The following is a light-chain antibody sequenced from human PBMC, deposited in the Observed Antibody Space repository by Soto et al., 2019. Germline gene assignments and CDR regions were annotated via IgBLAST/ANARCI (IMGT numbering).Light chain of an antibody. V-gene: IGKV3-11*01. CDR3: QQRSDGPRSIT. CDR1: QSIRIF. Sequence: EIVLTQSPATLSLSPGERATLSCRASQSIRIFLAWYQQKPGQAPRLLIYDASNRATGIPARFSGGGSGTDFTLTISSLEPEDFAVYYCQQRSDGPRSITFSQGTRLEIK. CDR2: DAS. J-gene: IGKJ5*01.